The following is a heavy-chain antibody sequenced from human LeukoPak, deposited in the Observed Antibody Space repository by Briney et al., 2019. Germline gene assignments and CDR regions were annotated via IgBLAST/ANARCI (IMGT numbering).Heavy chain of an antibody. D-gene: IGHD5-18*01. V-gene: IGHV1-8*01. CDR2: MNPNSGNT. J-gene: IGHJ6*03. CDR3: ARAPQPHYYYYYMDV. Sequence: ASVTVSFKASGYTFTSYDINWVRQATGQGLEWMGWMNPNSGNTGYAQKFQGRVTMTRNTSISTAYMELSSLRSEDTAVYYCARAPQPHYYYYYMDVWGKGTTVTVSS. CDR1: GYTFTSYD.